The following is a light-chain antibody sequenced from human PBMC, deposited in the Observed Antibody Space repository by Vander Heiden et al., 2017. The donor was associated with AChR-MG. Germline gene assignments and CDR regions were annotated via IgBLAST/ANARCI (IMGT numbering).Light chain of an antibody. CDR2: KDS. J-gene: IGLJ3*02. Sequence: SYELTQPRSVSVSPGQTARITCSGDALPKQYAYWYQQKPGQAPVLVIYKDSERPSGLPERFSGSSSATTVTLTISGVQAEDEADYYCQSPDSSGTYWVFGGGTKLTVL. CDR3: QSPDSSGTYWV. V-gene: IGLV3-25*03. CDR1: ALPKQY.